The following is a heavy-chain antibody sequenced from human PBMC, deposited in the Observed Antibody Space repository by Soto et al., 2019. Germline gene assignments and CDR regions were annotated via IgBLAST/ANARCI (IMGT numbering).Heavy chain of an antibody. CDR2: IIPIFGTA. Sequence: SVKVSCKASGGTFSSYAISWVRQAPGQGLEWMGGIIPIFGTANYAQKFQGRVTITADESTSTAYMELSSLRSEDTAVYYCARDTYYYDSSGYYGVTYYCYGMDVWGQGTTVTVSS. CDR3: ARDTYYYDSSGYYGVTYYCYGMDV. D-gene: IGHD3-22*01. J-gene: IGHJ6*02. V-gene: IGHV1-69*13. CDR1: GGTFSSYA.